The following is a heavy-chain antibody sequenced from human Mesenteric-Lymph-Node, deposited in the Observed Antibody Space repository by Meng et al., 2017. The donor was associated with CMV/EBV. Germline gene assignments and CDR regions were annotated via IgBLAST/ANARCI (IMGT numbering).Heavy chain of an antibody. V-gene: IGHV4-34*01. CDR2: INHSGST. CDR1: GGSFSGYY. J-gene: IGHJ6*02. CDR3: ARVLSNYPYYYGMDV. D-gene: IGHD4-11*01. Sequence: SETLSLTCAVYGGSFSGYYWSWIRQPPGKGLEWIGEINHSGSTNYNPSLKSRVTISVDTSKNQFSLKLSSVTAADTAVYYCARVLSNYPYYYGMDVWGQGTTVTVSS.